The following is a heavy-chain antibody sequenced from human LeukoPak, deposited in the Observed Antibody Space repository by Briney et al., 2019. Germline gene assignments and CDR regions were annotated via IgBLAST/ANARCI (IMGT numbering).Heavy chain of an antibody. D-gene: IGHD3-10*01. V-gene: IGHV3-23*01. CDR3: ARSYGSGVDALHI. Sequence: GGSLRLSCAASGFTFSIYAMSWVRQAPGKGLEWVSAISGSGGSTYYADSVKGRFTISRDNSKNTLYLQMNSLRAEDTAVYYCARSYGSGVDALHIWGQGTMVTVSS. CDR2: ISGSGGST. J-gene: IGHJ3*02. CDR1: GFTFSIYA.